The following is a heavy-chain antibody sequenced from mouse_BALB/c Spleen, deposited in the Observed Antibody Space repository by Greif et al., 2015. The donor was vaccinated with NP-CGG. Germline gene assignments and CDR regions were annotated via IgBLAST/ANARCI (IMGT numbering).Heavy chain of an antibody. CDR2: IYPGSGNT. V-gene: IGHV1-84*02. Sequence: QVQLQQSGPELVKPGASVKISCKASGYTFTDYYINWVKQKPGQGLEWIGWIYPGSGNTKYNEKFKGKATLTVDTSSSTDFMQLGSLATEDAAVYFCARSYDYEDYAMDYWRRGTSVTVSS. D-gene: IGHD2-4*01. J-gene: IGHJ4*01. CDR1: GYTFTDYY. CDR3: ARSYDYEDYAMDY.